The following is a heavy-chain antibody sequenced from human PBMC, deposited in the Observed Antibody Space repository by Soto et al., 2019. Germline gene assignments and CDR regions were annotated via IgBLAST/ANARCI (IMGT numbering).Heavy chain of an antibody. V-gene: IGHV1-69*12. J-gene: IGHJ1*01. Sequence: QVQLVQSGAEVKKPGSSVKVSCKASGGTFSSYAISWVRQAPGQGLEWMGGIIPIFGTANYAQKFQGRVTVTADESASTASMELSSLRSEDTAVYYCARSIRGNSVTIFQHWGQGTLVTVSS. CDR2: IIPIFGTA. D-gene: IGHD2-21*02. CDR1: GGTFSSYA. CDR3: ARSIRGNSVTIFQH.